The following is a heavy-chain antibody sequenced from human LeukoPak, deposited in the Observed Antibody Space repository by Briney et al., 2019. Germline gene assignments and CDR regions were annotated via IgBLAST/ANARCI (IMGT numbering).Heavy chain of an antibody. J-gene: IGHJ4*02. Sequence: GGSLRLSCAASGFTFDDYGMSWVRRAPGKGLEWVSGINWNGGSTGYADSVKGRFTISRDNAKNSLYLQMNSLRAEDTALYYCARDRAGGDIVVVPAAYDYWGQGTLVTVSS. D-gene: IGHD2-2*01. V-gene: IGHV3-20*04. CDR1: GFTFDDYG. CDR2: INWNGGST. CDR3: ARDRAGGDIVVVPAAYDY.